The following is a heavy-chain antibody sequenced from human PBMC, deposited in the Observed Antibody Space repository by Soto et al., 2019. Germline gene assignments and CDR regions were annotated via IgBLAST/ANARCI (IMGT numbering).Heavy chain of an antibody. CDR3: AKDRTGGASSVFDY. V-gene: IGHV3-23*01. CDR1: GFTFSSYA. D-gene: IGHD1-26*01. J-gene: IGHJ4*02. Sequence: GGSLRLSCAASGFTFSSYAMSWVRQAPGKGLEWVSAISGSGGSTYYADSVKGRFTISRDNSKNTRYLQMNSLRAEDMAVYDCAKDRTGGASSVFDYWGQGTLVTVSS. CDR2: ISGSGGST.